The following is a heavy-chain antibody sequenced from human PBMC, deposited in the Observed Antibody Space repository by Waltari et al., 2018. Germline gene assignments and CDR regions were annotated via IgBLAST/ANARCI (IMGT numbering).Heavy chain of an antibody. CDR3: ARGRNGYIQDVFDI. CDR1: GFAYSTYT. D-gene: IGHD5-12*01. J-gene: IGHJ3*02. V-gene: IGHV3-48*01. Sequence: EVHLVASGGVLVRPGESLRLPCAASGFAYSTYTMNRVRQAPGKGLEWVSYISSTTTTDYADNVKGRFTISRDNAKNALYLQMNSLRAEDTALYYCARGRNGYIQDVFDIWGQGTMVSVSS. CDR2: ISSTTTT.